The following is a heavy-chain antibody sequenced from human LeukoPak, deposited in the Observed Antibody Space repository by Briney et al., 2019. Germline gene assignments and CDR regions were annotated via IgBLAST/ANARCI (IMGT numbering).Heavy chain of an antibody. CDR1: DDSFSSHY. Sequence: SETLSLICAVSDDSFSSHYWTWIRQPPAKGLQWIGYISYIESTNYNPSLKSRVTISIDTSKNQFSLKLSSVTAADTAVYYCARDLVTVTKGFDIWGQGTMVSVSS. V-gene: IGHV4-59*11. CDR2: ISYIEST. D-gene: IGHD4-17*01. CDR3: ARDLVTVTKGFDI. J-gene: IGHJ3*02.